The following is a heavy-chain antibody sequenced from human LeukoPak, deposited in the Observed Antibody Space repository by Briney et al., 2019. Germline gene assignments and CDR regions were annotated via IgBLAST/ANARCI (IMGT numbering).Heavy chain of an antibody. Sequence: ASVKVSCKASGYTFTSYHMHWVRQAPGQGLEWMGIINPSGGTTNYAQKFRGRVTMTRDMSTSTVYMELSSLRSDDTAVYYCLRSMDVWGKGTTATVSS. CDR2: INPSGGTT. CDR1: GYTFTSYH. V-gene: IGHV1-46*01. CDR3: LRSMDV. J-gene: IGHJ6*03.